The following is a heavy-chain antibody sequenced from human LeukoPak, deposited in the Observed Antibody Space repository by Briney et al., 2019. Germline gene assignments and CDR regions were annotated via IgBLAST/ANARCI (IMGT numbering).Heavy chain of an antibody. V-gene: IGHV1-2*02. Sequence: GASVTVSFKASGYTFTGYYMHWVRQAPGQGLEWMGWINPNSGGTNYAQKFQGRVTMTRDTSISTAYMELSRLRSDDTAVYYCARELGGSYLDYWGQGTLVTVSS. CDR2: INPNSGGT. J-gene: IGHJ4*02. CDR1: GYTFTGYY. CDR3: ARELGGSYLDY. D-gene: IGHD1-26*01.